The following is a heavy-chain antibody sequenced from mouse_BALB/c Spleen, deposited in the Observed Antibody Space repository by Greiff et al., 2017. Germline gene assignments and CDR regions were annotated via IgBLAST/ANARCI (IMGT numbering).Heavy chain of an antibody. V-gene: IGHV3-6*02. CDR2: ISYDGSN. J-gene: IGHJ3*01. Sequence: VQLQQSGPGLVKPSQSLSLTCSVTGYSITSGYYWNWIRQFPGNKLEWMGYISYDGSNNYNPSLKNRISITRDTSKNQFFLKLNSVTTEDTATYYCARDRGGNYVAYWGQGTLVTVSA. D-gene: IGHD2-1*01. CDR3: ARDRGGNYVAY. CDR1: GYSITSGYY.